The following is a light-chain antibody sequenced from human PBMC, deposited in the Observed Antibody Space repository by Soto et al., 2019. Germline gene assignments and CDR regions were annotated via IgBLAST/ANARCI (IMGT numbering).Light chain of an antibody. CDR2: VTS. V-gene: IGKV1-39*01. CDR1: QSVANY. J-gene: IGKJ4*01. CDR3: QQSYTAPLT. Sequence: IHMTLSAASLSASVGYRVTITCRASQSVANYLNWYQHKQGKAPKLLIYVTSTLQSGVPSRFSGSGYGTDFNLTISSLQPEDLATYYCQQSYTAPLTFGGGTKVDI.